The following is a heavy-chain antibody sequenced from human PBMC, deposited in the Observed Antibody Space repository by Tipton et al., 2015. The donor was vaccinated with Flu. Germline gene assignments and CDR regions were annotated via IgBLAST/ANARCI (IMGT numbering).Heavy chain of an antibody. CDR2: ISGSGGST. V-gene: IGHV3-23*01. Sequence: SLRLSCAASGFTFSSYAMSWVRQAPGKGLEWVSAISGSGGSTYYADSVKGRFTISRDNSKNTLYLQMNSLRAEDTAVYYCAKEKGVSGSYSRCHPYGMDVWGQGSAVTVSS. J-gene: IGHJ6*02. CDR3: AKEKGVSGSYSRCHPYGMDV. D-gene: IGHD1-26*01. CDR1: GFTFSSYA.